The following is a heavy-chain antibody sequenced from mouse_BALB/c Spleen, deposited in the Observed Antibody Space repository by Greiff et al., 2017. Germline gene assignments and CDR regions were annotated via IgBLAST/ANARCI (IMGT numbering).Heavy chain of an antibody. CDR2: ISSGGST. D-gene: IGHD2-4*01. Sequence: DVMLVESGGGLVKPGGSLKLSCAASGFTFSSYAMSWVRQTPEKRLEWVASISSGGSTYYPDSVKGRFTISRDNARNILYLQMSSLRSEDTAMYYCARGSYDYDDYAMDYWGQGTSVTVSS. CDR1: GFTFSSYA. CDR3: ARGSYDYDDYAMDY. V-gene: IGHV5-6-5*01. J-gene: IGHJ4*01.